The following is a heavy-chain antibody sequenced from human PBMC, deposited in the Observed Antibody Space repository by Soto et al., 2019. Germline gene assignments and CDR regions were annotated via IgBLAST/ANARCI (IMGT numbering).Heavy chain of an antibody. CDR3: ARDSPTDY. Sequence: QVQLVESGGGVVQPGRSLRLSCAASGFTFSAYAMHWVRQAPGKGLEWVAVISYDGSNKNHADSVKGRFTISKDNSKNTLYLEMNSLRAEDTALYYCARDSPTDYWGQGTLVTVSS. J-gene: IGHJ4*02. CDR1: GFTFSAYA. CDR2: ISYDGSNK. V-gene: IGHV3-30-3*01.